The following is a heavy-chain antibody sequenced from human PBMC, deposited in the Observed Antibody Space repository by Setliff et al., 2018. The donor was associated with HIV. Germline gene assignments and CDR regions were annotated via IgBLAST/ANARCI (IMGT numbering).Heavy chain of an antibody. D-gene: IGHD3-22*01. Sequence: PSETLSLTCAVHGGPLTDHYWNWIRQSPGKGLEWIGEINHSGSTNYNPSLKSRVTMSVDTSKNQFSLKLNSVTAADTAVYYCASRVYYYDSSGYLREEGFDPWGQGTLVTVSS. J-gene: IGHJ5*02. CDR2: INHSGST. V-gene: IGHV4-34*01. CDR3: ASRVYYYDSSGYLREEGFDP. CDR1: GGPLTDHY.